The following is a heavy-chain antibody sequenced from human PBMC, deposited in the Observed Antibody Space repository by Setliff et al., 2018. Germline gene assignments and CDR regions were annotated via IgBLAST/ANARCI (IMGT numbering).Heavy chain of an antibody. J-gene: IGHJ4*02. D-gene: IGHD3-22*01. CDR3: ARRDSTGYYGYSFDF. CDR1: GGSINNYY. Sequence: SETLSLTCTVSGGSINNYYWSWIRQSPGKGLEWIGYIDTSGSTDYNPSLKSRVTISVAASKNQFSLKLTSVSAADTAVYYCARRDSTGYYGYSFDFWGQGTLVTV. CDR2: IDTSGST. V-gene: IGHV4-4*08.